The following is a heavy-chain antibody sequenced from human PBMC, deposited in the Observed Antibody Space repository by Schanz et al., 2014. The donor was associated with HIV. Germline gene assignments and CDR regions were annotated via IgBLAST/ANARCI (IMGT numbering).Heavy chain of an antibody. J-gene: IGHJ4*02. Sequence: EVQLLESGGGLVEPGESLRLSCAVSGFTFSSHAMTWVRQAPGKGLEWVSGISISGETTYYADSVKGRFTISRDNSKNTLYLQMSSLRVEDTAVYYCANEEVPNDYWVQGTLVTVSS. CDR2: ISISGETT. CDR1: GFTFSSHA. CDR3: ANEEVPNDY. V-gene: IGHV3-23*01.